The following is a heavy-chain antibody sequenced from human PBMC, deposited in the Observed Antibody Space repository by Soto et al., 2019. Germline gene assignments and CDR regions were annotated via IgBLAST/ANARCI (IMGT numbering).Heavy chain of an antibody. CDR3: AKVSGRSWYNWFDP. CDR2: IVPLFGTT. D-gene: IGHD6-13*01. Sequence: QVQLVQSGAEVKKPGSSVKVSCKASGGNFTSYAISWVRQAPGQGLEFMGGIVPLFGTTNYAHKFRGRVTVTADESTSTVYMEMSSLRSEDTAVYYCAKVSGRSWYNWFDPWGQGTLVTVST. J-gene: IGHJ5*02. V-gene: IGHV1-69*01. CDR1: GGNFTSYA.